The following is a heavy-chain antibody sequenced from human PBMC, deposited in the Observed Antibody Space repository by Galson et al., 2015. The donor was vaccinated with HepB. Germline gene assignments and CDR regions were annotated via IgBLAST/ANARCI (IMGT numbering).Heavy chain of an antibody. CDR2: ISGYNGNT. D-gene: IGHD2-2*01. Sequence: SVKVSCKASDYTFTSYDITWVRQAAGQGLEWMAWISGYNGNTKYTQQLQGRVTVTTDTSTSTAYMELRSLRSDDTAVYYCARPRSCSSTSCYFAFDIWGQGTMVTVSS. V-gene: IGHV1-18*01. CDR3: ARPRSCSSTSCYFAFDI. CDR1: DYTFTSYD. J-gene: IGHJ3*02.